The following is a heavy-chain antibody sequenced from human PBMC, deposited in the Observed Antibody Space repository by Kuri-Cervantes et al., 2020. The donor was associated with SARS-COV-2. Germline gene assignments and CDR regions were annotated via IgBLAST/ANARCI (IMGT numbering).Heavy chain of an antibody. J-gene: IGHJ4*02. CDR1: GGSVRSGSYY. V-gene: IGHV4-61*01. CDR3: TRDLPGYCSGGSCGGQFGY. D-gene: IGHD2-15*01. Sequence: SETLSLTCTVSGGSVRSGSYYWSWIRQPPGTGLEWLGYMYYTGSTNYNPSLKSRVTISVDTSKNQFSLKLSSVTAADTAVYYCTRDLPGYCSGGSCGGQFGYWGQGTLVTVSS. CDR2: MYYTGST.